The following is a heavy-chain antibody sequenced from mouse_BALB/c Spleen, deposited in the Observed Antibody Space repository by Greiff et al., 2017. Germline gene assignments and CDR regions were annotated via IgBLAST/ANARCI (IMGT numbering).Heavy chain of an antibody. CDR3: ARKRGYYRYDVEMDY. V-gene: IGHV2-2*02. Sequence: VQLQQSGPGLVQPSQSLSITCTVSGFSLTSYGVHWVRQSPGKGLEWLGVIWSGGSTDYNAAFISRLSISKDNSKSQVFFKMNSLQANDTAIYYCARKRGYYRYDVEMDYWGQGTSDTASS. CDR2: IWSGGST. CDR1: GFSLTSYG. J-gene: IGHJ4*01. D-gene: IGHD2-14*01.